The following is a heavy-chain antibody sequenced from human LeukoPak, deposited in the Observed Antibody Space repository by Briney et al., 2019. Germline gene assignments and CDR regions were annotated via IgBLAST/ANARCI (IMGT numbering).Heavy chain of an antibody. CDR2: IKQDGSEK. V-gene: IGHV3-7*01. Sequence: GGSLRLSCAASGFTFSSYWMSWVRQAPGKGLEWVANIKQDGSEKYYVDSVKGRFTISRDNAKNSLYLQMNSLRAEDTAVYYCARDRAPRITIFGVAKDAFDIWGQGTMVTVSS. CDR3: ARDRAPRITIFGVAKDAFDI. D-gene: IGHD3-3*01. J-gene: IGHJ3*02. CDR1: GFTFSSYW.